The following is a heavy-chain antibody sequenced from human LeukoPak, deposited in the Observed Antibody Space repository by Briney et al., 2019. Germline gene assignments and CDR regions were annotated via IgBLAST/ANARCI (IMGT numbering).Heavy chain of an antibody. J-gene: IGHJ4*02. V-gene: IGHV3-74*01. CDR3: ARSTPEWELLYYFDY. Sequence: PGGSLRPSCAASGFTFSNYWMHWVRQAPGKGLVWVSRINEGGSVTDYADSVKGRFTISRDNAKNTLYLQMNSLRAEDTAVYYCARSTPEWELLYYFDYWGQGTLVTVSS. D-gene: IGHD1-26*01. CDR1: GFTFSNYW. CDR2: INEGGSVT.